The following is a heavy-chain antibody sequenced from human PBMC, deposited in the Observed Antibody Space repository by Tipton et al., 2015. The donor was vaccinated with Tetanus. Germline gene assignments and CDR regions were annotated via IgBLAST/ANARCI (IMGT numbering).Heavy chain of an antibody. CDR3: ARDVQGPYNYYMAV. CDR1: GFTLSRYT. J-gene: IGHJ6*03. V-gene: IGHV3-7*01. Sequence: QLVQSGGGLVKPGGSLRLSCAASGFTLSRYTLNWVRQAPGKGLEWVTNIKQDGSEKYYVDSVKGRFTISRDNAKNSLYLQMNSLRAEDTAVYYCARDVQGPYNYYMAVWGKGTTVTVSS. CDR2: IKQDGSEK.